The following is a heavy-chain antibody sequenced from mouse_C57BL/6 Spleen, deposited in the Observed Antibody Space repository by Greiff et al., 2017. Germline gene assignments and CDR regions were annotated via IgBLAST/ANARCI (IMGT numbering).Heavy chain of an antibody. Sequence: EVKLMESGGGLVQPGGSLSLSCAASGFTFTDYYMSWVRQPPGKALEWLGFIRNKANGYTTEYSASVKGRFTISRDNSQSILYLQMNALRAEDSATDYCARYQDYGSSWGKAWFAYWGQGTLVTVSA. CDR1: GFTFTDYY. CDR3: ARYQDYGSSWGKAWFAY. CDR2: IRNKANGYTT. J-gene: IGHJ3*01. D-gene: IGHD1-1*01. V-gene: IGHV7-3*01.